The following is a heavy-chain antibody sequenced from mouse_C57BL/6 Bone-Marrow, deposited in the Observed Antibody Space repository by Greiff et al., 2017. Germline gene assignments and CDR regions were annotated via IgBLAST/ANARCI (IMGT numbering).Heavy chain of an antibody. CDR1: GYAFSSYW. CDR3: ARWAY. Sequence: QVQLQQSGAELVKPGASVKISCTASGYAFSSYWMDWVQQRPGTSLEWIGQIYPGDGDTYYTGKFKGKATMTADKSSSTAYMQLSSLNSDDSAVYFCARWAYWGQGTLVTVSA. V-gene: IGHV1-80*01. CDR2: IYPGDGDT. J-gene: IGHJ3*01.